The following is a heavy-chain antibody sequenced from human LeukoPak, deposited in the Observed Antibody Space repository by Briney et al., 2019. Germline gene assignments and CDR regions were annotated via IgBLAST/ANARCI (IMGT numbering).Heavy chain of an antibody. CDR3: ARDGRGLWDSRSWYLGKWLDP. CDR2: ISTYSGNT. CDR1: GYTFTTYG. J-gene: IGHJ5*02. Sequence: ASVKVSCKASGYTFTTYGISWVRQAPGQGPEWMGWISTYSGNTHYAQKLQGRVTLTTDTSTSTAYMDLRSLRSDDTAVYYCARDGRGLWDSRSWYLGKWLDPRRRGKLVTVS. D-gene: IGHD6-13*01. V-gene: IGHV1-18*01.